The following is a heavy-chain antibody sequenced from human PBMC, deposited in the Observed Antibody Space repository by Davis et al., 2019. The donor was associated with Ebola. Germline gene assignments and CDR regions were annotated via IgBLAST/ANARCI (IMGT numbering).Heavy chain of an antibody. CDR3: ARALPGGASVD. CDR1: RGSMSTYF. Sequence: SETLSLTCTVSRGSMSTYFLAWIRQSPRKGLEWVGSIFYTGTTTYNPSLKSRVTISADASKKQYSLTLRPVTTEDTAVYYCARALPGGASVDWGQGSMVSVSS. CDR2: IFYTGTT. V-gene: IGHV4-59*08. J-gene: IGHJ4*02. D-gene: IGHD3-16*01.